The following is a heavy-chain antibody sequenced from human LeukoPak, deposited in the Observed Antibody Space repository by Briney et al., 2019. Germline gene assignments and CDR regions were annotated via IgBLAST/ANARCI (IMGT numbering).Heavy chain of an antibody. J-gene: IGHJ4*02. D-gene: IGHD5-12*01. CDR1: GFTFSSYA. Sequence: GGSLRLSCAASGFTFSSYAMSWVRQAPGKGQEWVSAISGSGGSTYYADSVRGRFTISRDNSKNTLYLQMNSLRAEDTAVYYCAKGAFRSGRGYSGYDLDYWGQGTLVTVSS. CDR3: AKGAFRSGRGYSGYDLDY. CDR2: ISGSGGST. V-gene: IGHV3-23*01.